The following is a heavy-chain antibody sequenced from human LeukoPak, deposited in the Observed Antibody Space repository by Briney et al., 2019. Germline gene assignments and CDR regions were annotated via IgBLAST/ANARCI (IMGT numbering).Heavy chain of an antibody. CDR1: GGSISSYY. V-gene: IGHV4-59*01. D-gene: IGHD6-6*01. CDR3: ARGASRDADFDY. CDR2: IYYSGST. J-gene: IGHJ4*02. Sequence: SETLSLTCTVSGGSISSYYWSWIRQPPGKGLEWIGYIYYSGSTNYNPSLKSRVTISVDTSKNQFSLKLSSVTAADTAVYYCARGASRDADFDYWGQGTLVTVSS.